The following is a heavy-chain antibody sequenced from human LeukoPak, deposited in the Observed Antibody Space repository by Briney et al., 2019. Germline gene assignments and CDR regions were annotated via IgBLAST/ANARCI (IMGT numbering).Heavy chain of an antibody. V-gene: IGHV3-74*01. CDR2: IYGDGYT. D-gene: IGHD3-16*01. CDR3: ATSVITRFDN. J-gene: IGHJ4*02. Sequence: GGSLRLSCAASGFIFTGNWIHWVRQAPGKGPVWVPRIYGDGYTNYADSVKGRFTISRDSGNNTVYLQMSSLGAEDTAVYYCATSVITRFDNWGQGTLVTVSS. CDR1: GFIFTGNW.